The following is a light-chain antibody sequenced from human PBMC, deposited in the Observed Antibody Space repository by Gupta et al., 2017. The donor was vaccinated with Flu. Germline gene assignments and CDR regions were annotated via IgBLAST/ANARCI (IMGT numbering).Light chain of an antibody. J-gene: IGKJ1*01. CDR2: KSS. Sequence: VGDSITSTCRASQSNNCWLSCYQQTPGKAPKLMIYKSSRVASVLPSSCSGSGFGTVIPLTISRLQHDDFATYYWQEYHTYWTFGQGTKVEIK. V-gene: IGKV1-5*03. CDR3: QEYHTYWT. CDR1: QSNNCW.